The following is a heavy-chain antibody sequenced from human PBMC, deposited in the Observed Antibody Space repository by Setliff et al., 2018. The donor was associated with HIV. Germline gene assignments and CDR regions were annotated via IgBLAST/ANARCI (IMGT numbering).Heavy chain of an antibody. CDR1: GFVFNNYV. J-gene: IGHJ3*02. CDR2: ISIDGSDT. Sequence: LRLSCVASGFVFNNYVFTWIRQAPGKGLEWVAVISIDGSDTFYSDSVKGRFTISRDSSKKTLYLQMNRLRSEDTAVYYCARAFGYHDFWSGYSGDEFDIWGQGTLVTVSS. D-gene: IGHD3-3*01. V-gene: IGHV3-30*03. CDR3: ARAFGYHDFWSGYSGDEFDI.